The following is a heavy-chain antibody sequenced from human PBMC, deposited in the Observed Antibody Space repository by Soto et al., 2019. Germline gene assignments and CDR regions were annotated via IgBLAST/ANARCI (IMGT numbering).Heavy chain of an antibody. CDR1: GYTFTSYG. CDR2: ISAYNGNT. CDR3: ATDCSSTSCYRTDDFDI. D-gene: IGHD2-2*01. J-gene: IGHJ3*02. V-gene: IGHV1-18*01. Sequence: QVQLVQSGAEVKKPGASVKVSCKASGYTFTSYGISWVRQAPGQGLEWMGWISAYNGNTNYAQKLQGRVTMTTDTSTSTAYMELRSLRSDDTAVYYCATDCSSTSCYRTDDFDIWGQGTMVTVSS.